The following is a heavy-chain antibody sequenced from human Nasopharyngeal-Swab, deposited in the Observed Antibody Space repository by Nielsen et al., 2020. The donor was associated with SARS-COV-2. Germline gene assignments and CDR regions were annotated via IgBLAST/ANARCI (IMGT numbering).Heavy chain of an antibody. CDR3: ASSRYEVTIFGVVYYGMDV. J-gene: IGHJ6*02. CDR2: IIPIFGTA. CDR1: GGTFSSYA. D-gene: IGHD3-3*01. V-gene: IGHV1-69*06. Sequence: SVKVSCKASGGTFSSYAISWVRQAPGQGLEWMGGIIPIFGTANYAQKFQGRVTITADKSTSTAYMELSSLRSEDTAVYYCASSRYEVTIFGVVYYGMDVWGQGTTVTVSS.